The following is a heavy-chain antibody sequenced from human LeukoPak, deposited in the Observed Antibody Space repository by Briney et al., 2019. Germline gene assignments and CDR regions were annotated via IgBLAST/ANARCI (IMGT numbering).Heavy chain of an antibody. CDR3: VRDRPNYHESNGHYYNRDGDH. CDR1: GFTFNIYA. CDR2: MCGSAGCT. Sequence: GGSLRLSCAASGFTFNIYAMSWVRLAPGKGLQWVASMCGSAGCTFYSDSVKGRFTISRDNSKNTLYLQMNSLRAEDMAIYYCVRDRPNYHESNGHYYNRDGDHWGQGTLVTVSS. D-gene: IGHD3-22*01. J-gene: IGHJ5*02. V-gene: IGHV3-23*01.